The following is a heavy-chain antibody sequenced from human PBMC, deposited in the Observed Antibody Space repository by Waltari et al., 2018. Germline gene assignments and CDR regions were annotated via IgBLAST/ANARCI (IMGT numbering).Heavy chain of an antibody. Sequence: EVQLVESGGGLVQPGGSLRLSCAASGFTFSSYWMHWVRQAPGKGLVWVSRINRDGSSTSYADSVKGRFTISRDNAKNTLYLQMNSLRAEDTAVYYCARLGGEYYDSSGYPPDYWGQGTLVTVSS. CDR3: ARLGGEYYDSSGYPPDY. D-gene: IGHD3-22*01. CDR1: GFTFSSYW. J-gene: IGHJ4*02. V-gene: IGHV3-74*01. CDR2: INRDGSST.